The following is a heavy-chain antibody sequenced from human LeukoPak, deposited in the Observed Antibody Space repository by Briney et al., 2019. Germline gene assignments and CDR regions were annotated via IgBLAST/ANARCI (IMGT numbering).Heavy chain of an antibody. D-gene: IGHD6-13*01. CDR1: GGSISSSTYY. CDR2: IYCSGTT. CDR3: ARGEDIAAAGLDY. J-gene: IGHJ4*02. Sequence: PSETLSLTCTVSGGSISSSTYYWGWIRQPPGKGLEWIASIYCSGTTYYNRSLNSRVTMSVDTSNNQFSLRLTFVTAADTAVYYCARGEDIAAAGLDYWGQGTLVTVSS. V-gene: IGHV4-39*01.